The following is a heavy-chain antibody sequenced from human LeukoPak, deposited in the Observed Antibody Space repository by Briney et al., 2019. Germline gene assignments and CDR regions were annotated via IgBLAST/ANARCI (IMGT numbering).Heavy chain of an antibody. D-gene: IGHD5-12*01. J-gene: IGHJ5*02. CDR3: ARDRVDRFGPRFDP. CDR2: ISYNGIT. V-gene: IGHV4-59*01. Sequence: SETLSLTCSVSGGSIRSDYWSWIRQPPGKGLEWIGYISYNGITNYNPSLKSRLTMSVDPSKSQFPLKLSSLTAADTAVYYCARDRVDRFGPRFDPWGPGTLVTVSS. CDR1: GGSIRSDY.